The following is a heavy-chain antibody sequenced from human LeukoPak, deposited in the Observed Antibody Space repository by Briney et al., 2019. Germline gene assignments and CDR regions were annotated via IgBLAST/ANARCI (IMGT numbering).Heavy chain of an antibody. V-gene: IGHV1-18*01. Sequence: GASVKVSCKASGYTFRSYGITWVRQAPGQGLEWMGWISPYNGHTNYAQKFQGRVTLTTDTSTSTGYLELRSLRSDDTAVYYCAREWLRFFDLWGQGTPVTVSS. J-gene: IGHJ4*02. D-gene: IGHD5-12*01. CDR1: GYTFRSYG. CDR3: AREWLRFFDL. CDR2: ISPYNGHT.